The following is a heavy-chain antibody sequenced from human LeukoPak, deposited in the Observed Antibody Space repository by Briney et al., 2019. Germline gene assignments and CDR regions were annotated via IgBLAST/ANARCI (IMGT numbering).Heavy chain of an antibody. CDR2: IYYSGST. V-gene: IGHV4-59*08. CDR1: GGSISSYY. CDR3: ARGYDGSGYYYRNWYFDL. J-gene: IGHJ2*01. D-gene: IGHD3-22*01. Sequence: SETLSLTCTVSGGSISSYYWSWIRQPPGKGLEWIGYIYYSGSTNYNPSLTSRVTISVDTSKNQFSLKLSSVTAADTAVYYCARGYDGSGYYYRNWYFDLWGRGTLVTVSS.